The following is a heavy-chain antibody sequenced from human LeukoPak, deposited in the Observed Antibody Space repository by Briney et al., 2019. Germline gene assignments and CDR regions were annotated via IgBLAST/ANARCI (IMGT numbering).Heavy chain of an antibody. J-gene: IGHJ4*02. D-gene: IGHD2-21*02. CDR2: IYYSGST. CDR3: ARHAVTATIYYLDY. CDR1: GGSIGSYY. V-gene: IGHV4-59*08. Sequence: PSETLSLTCTVSGGSIGSYYWSWIRQPPGKGLEWIGYIYYSGSTNYNPSLKSRVTISVDTSKNQFSLKLSSVTAADTAVYYCARHAVTATIYYLDYWGQGTLVTVSS.